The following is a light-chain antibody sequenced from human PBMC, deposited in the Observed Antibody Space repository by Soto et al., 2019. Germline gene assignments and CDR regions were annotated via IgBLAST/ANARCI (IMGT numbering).Light chain of an antibody. Sequence: AIQLTQSPSSLSAFVGDRFTITCRASQGITSALAWYQQKLGKAPKLLISIASSLESGVPSRFSGSGSGTDFTLTVSSLQPEDFATYFCQQFNSYPITFGQGTRLEIK. J-gene: IGKJ5*01. CDR2: IAS. CDR3: QQFNSYPIT. CDR1: QGITSA. V-gene: IGKV1-13*02.